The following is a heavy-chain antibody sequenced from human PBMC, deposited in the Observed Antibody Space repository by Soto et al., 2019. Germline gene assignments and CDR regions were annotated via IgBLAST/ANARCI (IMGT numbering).Heavy chain of an antibody. CDR1: GFTFSSYG. V-gene: IGHV3-33*01. D-gene: IGHD4-17*01. Sequence: GGSLRLSCAASGFTFSSYGMHWVRQAPGKGLEWVAVIWYDGSNKYYADSVKGRFTISRDNSKNTLYLQMNSLRAEDTAVYYCARGQTTVIPFFDYWGQGTLVTVSS. CDR3: ARGQTTVIPFFDY. CDR2: IWYDGSNK. J-gene: IGHJ4*02.